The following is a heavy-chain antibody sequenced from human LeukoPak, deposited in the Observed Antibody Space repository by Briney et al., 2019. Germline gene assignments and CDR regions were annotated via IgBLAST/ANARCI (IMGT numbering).Heavy chain of an antibody. CDR2: FDPEDGET. CDR1: GYTLTELS. D-gene: IGHD1-7*01. J-gene: IGHJ4*02. V-gene: IGHV1-24*01. CDR3: ATDQNYTGEFDY. Sequence: ASVKVSCKVSGYTLTELSMHWVRQAPGKGLEWMGGFDPEDGETIYAQKFQGRVTMTEDTSTDTAYMELSSLRSEDTAAYYCATDQNYTGEFDYWGQGTLVTVSS.